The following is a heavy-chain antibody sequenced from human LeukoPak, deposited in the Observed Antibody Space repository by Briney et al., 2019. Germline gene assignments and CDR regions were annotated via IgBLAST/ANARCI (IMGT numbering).Heavy chain of an antibody. D-gene: IGHD6-13*01. J-gene: IGHJ3*02. Sequence: SETLSLTCTVSGGSISSYYWSWIRQPLGKGLEWIGYIYYSGSTNYNPSLKSRVTTSVDTSKNQFSLKLSSVTAADTAVYYCARGRSSWEDDAFDIWGQGTMVTVSS. V-gene: IGHV4-59*01. CDR2: IYYSGST. CDR3: ARGRSSWEDDAFDI. CDR1: GGSISSYY.